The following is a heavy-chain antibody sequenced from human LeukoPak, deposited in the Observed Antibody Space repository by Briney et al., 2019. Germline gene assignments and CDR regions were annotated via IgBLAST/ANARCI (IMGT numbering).Heavy chain of an antibody. J-gene: IGHJ3*02. V-gene: IGHV1-2*04. D-gene: IGHD3-9*01. CDR3: ARDRGYDILTGQSDAFDI. CDR2: INPNSGGT. Sequence: ASVKVSCKASGYTFTGYYMHWVRQAPGQGLEWMGWINPNSGGTNYAQKFQGWVTMTRDTSISTAYMELSRLRSDDTAVYYCARDRGYDILTGQSDAFDIWGQGTMVTVSS. CDR1: GYTFTGYY.